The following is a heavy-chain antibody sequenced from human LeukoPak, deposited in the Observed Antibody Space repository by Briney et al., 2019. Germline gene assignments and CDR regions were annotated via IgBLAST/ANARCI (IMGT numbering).Heavy chain of an antibody. D-gene: IGHD5-18*01. Sequence: GGSLRLSCAASGFTFSGSAMHWVRQASGKGLEWVGRIRSKANSYATAYAASVKGRFTISRDNAKNSLYLQMNSLRAEDTAVYYCARGVIQLWFHYFDYWGQGTLVTVSS. V-gene: IGHV3-73*01. CDR3: ARGVIQLWFHYFDY. CDR1: GFTFSGSA. J-gene: IGHJ4*02. CDR2: IRSKANSYAT.